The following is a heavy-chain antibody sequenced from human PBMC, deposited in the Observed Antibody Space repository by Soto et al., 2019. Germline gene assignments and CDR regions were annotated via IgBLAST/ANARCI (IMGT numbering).Heavy chain of an antibody. V-gene: IGHV3-7*01. D-gene: IGHD6-13*01. CDR2: IKGDGSEK. J-gene: IGHJ4*02. CDR1: GFTFSSYA. CDR3: ARALASAGSL. Sequence: PGGSLRLSCAASGFTFSSYAMSWVRQAPGKGLEWVANIKGDGSEKYYVDSVKGRFTISRDNAKSSLYLQMSSLRAEDTAVYYCARALASAGSLWGQGTLVTVSS.